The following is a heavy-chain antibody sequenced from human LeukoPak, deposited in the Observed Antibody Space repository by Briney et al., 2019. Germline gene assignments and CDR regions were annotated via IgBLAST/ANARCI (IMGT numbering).Heavy chain of an antibody. CDR1: GGSFSGYY. Sequence: SETLPLTCAVYGGSFSGYYWSWIRQPPGKGLEWIGEINHSGSTNYNPSLKSRVTISVDTSKNQFSLKLSSVTAADTAVYYCARGLGYSSGWYLRKYFDYWGQGTLVTVSS. J-gene: IGHJ4*02. V-gene: IGHV4-34*01. CDR2: INHSGST. D-gene: IGHD6-19*01. CDR3: ARGLGYSSGWYLRKYFDY.